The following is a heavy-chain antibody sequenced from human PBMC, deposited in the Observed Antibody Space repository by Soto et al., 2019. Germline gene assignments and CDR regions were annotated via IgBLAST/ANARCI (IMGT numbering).Heavy chain of an antibody. D-gene: IGHD2-21*02. J-gene: IGHJ4*02. CDR3: TTWLTAHFDY. CDR2: SSDRRTGNT. Sequence: EVHLLESGGGLVQPGGSLRLSCAASGFTFSSYTLNWFTRAPGKGLEWVATSSDRRTGNTHYSDSVRGRFTLSRDYSRNILFLQMESRRADDTALYYCTTWLTAHFDYWGRGTQVTVSS. V-gene: IGHV3-23*01. CDR1: GFTFSSYT.